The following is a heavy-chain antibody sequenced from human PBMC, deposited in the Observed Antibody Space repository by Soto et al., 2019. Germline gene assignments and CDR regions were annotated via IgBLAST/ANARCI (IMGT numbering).Heavy chain of an antibody. CDR1: AGTFSNYA. D-gene: IGHD2-15*01. CDR3: ARGGVVVDRLVYDGMDA. Sequence: QVQLVQSGAEVKKPGSSVKVSCKASAGTFSNYAISWVRQAPGQGLEWMGDIIPIFGTSNYAQSFQGRVTITTGESTSNAYMELSSLRSEDTAVYYCARGGVVVDRLVYDGMDAWGQGTTVTVSS. J-gene: IGHJ6*02. V-gene: IGHV1-69*05. CDR2: IIPIFGTS.